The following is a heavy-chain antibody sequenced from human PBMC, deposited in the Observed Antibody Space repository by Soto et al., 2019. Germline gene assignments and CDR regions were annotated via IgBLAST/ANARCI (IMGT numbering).Heavy chain of an antibody. J-gene: IGHJ4*02. D-gene: IGHD6-19*01. V-gene: IGHV1-8*01. CDR3: ASDSSSGWPLGY. CDR1: GYTFTSYD. Sequence: ASVKVSCKASGYTFTSYDINWVRQATGQGLEWMGWMNPNSGNTGYAQKFQGRVTMTRNTSISTAYMELSRLRSEDTAVYYCASDSSSGWPLGYWGQGTLVTVSS. CDR2: MNPNSGNT.